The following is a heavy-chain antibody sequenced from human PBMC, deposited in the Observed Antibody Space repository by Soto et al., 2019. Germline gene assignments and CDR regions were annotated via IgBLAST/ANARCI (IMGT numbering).Heavy chain of an antibody. CDR2: IYYSGNT. Sequence: PSETLSLTCTVSGGSIINGDYYWSWIRQPPGKGLEWIGYIYYSGNTHYNPSLKSRVMISVDTSKNQFSLNLSSVTAADTAVYCCASGYYDILTGRDTKYYFDYWGQGALVTVSS. CDR1: GGSIINGDYY. CDR3: ASGYYDILTGRDTKYYFDY. V-gene: IGHV4-30-4*01. D-gene: IGHD3-9*01. J-gene: IGHJ4*02.